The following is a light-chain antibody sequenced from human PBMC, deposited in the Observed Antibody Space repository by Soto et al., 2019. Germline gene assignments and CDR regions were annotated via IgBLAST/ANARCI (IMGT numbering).Light chain of an antibody. CDR2: EAS. Sequence: DIQMTQSPSTLSASVGDRVTITCRASQSISTWLAWYQQKPGKAPKLLIYEASSLESGVPSRFSGSGSGTEFPLTISSLQPDDFATYYCQQYYSYSWTFGQGTKVEIK. V-gene: IGKV1-5*03. CDR3: QQYYSYSWT. J-gene: IGKJ1*01. CDR1: QSISTW.